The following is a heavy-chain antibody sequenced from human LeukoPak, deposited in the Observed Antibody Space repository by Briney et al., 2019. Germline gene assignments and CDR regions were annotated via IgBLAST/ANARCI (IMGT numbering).Heavy chain of an antibody. Sequence: PGGSLRLSCAASGFTFSSYGMHWVRQAPGKGLEWVAFILYDGSNKYYADSVKGRFTISRDNSKNTLYLQMNSLRAEDTAVYYCAKDQGGYSYGPDYWGQGTLVTVSS. CDR3: AKDQGGYSYGPDY. V-gene: IGHV3-30*02. D-gene: IGHD5-18*01. CDR1: GFTFSSYG. CDR2: ILYDGSNK. J-gene: IGHJ4*02.